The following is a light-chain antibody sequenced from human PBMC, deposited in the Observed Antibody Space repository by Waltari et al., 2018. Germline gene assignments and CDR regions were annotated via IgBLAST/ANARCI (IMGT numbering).Light chain of an antibody. CDR3: QTADLGGDVV. CDR1: SLSKQF. V-gene: IGLV3-25*03. J-gene: IGLJ2*01. CDR2: KDT. Sequence: SYEVTQPPSVSVSPGQTARITCSGDSLSKQFVYWYQQKSGQAPVLVIFKDTGRASGSPERFSGSTSGTIVTLTINGVQAQDEADYYCQTADLGGDVVFGGGTKLTVL.